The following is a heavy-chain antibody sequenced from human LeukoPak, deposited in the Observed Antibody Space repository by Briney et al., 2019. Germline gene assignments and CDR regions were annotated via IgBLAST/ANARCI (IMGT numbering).Heavy chain of an antibody. D-gene: IGHD6-13*01. CDR3: ARDVLIAADGVIRLDAFDI. CDR2: ISGSGART. Sequence: GGSLRLSCAASGFTFSIYAMSWVRQAPGKGLEWVSAISGSGARTYYADSVKGRFTISRDNAKNSLYLQMNSLRAEDTAVYYCARDVLIAADGVIRLDAFDIWGQGTVVTVSS. J-gene: IGHJ3*02. CDR1: GFTFSIYA. V-gene: IGHV3-23*01.